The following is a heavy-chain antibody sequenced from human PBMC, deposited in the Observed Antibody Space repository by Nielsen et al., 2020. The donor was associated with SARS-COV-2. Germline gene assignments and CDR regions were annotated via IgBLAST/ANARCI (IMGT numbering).Heavy chain of an antibody. CDR3: ARDVISRYFDWLDAFDI. V-gene: IGHV1-3*01. D-gene: IGHD3-9*01. CDR2: INAGNGNT. J-gene: IGHJ3*02. Sequence: SVKVSCKASGYTFTSYAMHWVRQAPGQRLEWMGWINAGNGNTKYSQKFQGRVTITRDTSASTAYMELSSLRSEDTAVYYCARDVISRYFDWLDAFDIWGQGTMVTVSS. CDR1: GYTFTSYA.